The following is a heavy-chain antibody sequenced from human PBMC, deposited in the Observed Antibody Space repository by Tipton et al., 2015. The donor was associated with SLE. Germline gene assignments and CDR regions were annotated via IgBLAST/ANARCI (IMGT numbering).Heavy chain of an antibody. J-gene: IGHJ4*02. D-gene: IGHD1-26*01. CDR3: ARGVGATGFDY. V-gene: IGHV4-59*01. Sequence: LRLSCTVSGGSISSYYWSWIRQPPGKGLEWIGYIYYSGSTNYNPSLKSRVTISVDTSKNQFSLKLSSVTAADTAVYYCARGVGATGFDYWGQGTLVTVSS. CDR2: IYYSGST. CDR1: GGSISSYY.